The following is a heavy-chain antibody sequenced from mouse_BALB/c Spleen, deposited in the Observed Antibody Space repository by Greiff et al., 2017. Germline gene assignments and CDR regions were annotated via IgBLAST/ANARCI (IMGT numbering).Heavy chain of an antibody. CDR2: INPSTGGT. V-gene: IGHV1-42*01. CDR1: GYSFTDYY. Sequence: EVKLVESGPELVKTGASVKISCKASGYSFTDYYMHWVKQSPEKSFEWIGEINPSTGGTSYNQKFKGKATLTVDKSSSTAYMQLKSLTSEDSAVYYLIYYDYGGFAYWGQGTLVTVSA. CDR3: IYYDYGGFAY. J-gene: IGHJ3*01. D-gene: IGHD2-4*01.